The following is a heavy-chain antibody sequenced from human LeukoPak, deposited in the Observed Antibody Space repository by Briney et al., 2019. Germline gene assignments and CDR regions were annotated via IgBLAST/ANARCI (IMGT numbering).Heavy chain of an antibody. CDR3: AKDPGYCSSTSCFFDY. D-gene: IGHD2-2*01. Sequence: PGRSLRLSCAASGFTFDDYAMHWVRQAPGKGLEWVSAISGSGGSTYYADSVKGRFTISRDNSKNTLYLQMNSLRAEDTAVYYCAKDPGYCSSTSCFFDYWGQGTLVTVSS. V-gene: IGHV3-23*01. CDR2: ISGSGGST. CDR1: GFTFDDYA. J-gene: IGHJ4*02.